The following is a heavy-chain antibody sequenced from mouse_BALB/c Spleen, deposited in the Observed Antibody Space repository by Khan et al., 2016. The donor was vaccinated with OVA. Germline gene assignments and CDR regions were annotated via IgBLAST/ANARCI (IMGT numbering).Heavy chain of an antibody. Sequence: EVQLVESGGGSVKPGGSLKVSCAASGFTFSNYAMSWVRQTTEKRLEWVASISSGGSTYYPDSVKGRFTISRDNARNILYLQMGVLRFEDTAMYYCARGYWFVYWGQGTLVTVS. CDR1: GFTFSNYA. J-gene: IGHJ3*01. CDR2: ISSGGST. CDR3: ARGYWFVY. V-gene: IGHV5-6-5*01.